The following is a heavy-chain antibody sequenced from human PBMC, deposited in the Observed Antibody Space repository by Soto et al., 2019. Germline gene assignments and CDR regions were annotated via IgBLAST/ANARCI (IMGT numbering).Heavy chain of an antibody. CDR2: INPSVGSI. J-gene: IGHJ4*02. Sequence: QVQLVQSGAEVKKPGASAKLSCKASGYTFTNHYLHWVRQAPGQGLEWLGMINPSVGSINYAPRFQGRVIITRDTATSTVYMDLRNLGSEDTAMYYCVRVANDNIRGSFPESYYFAFCCQGTPVTVSS. D-gene: IGHD3-16*01. CDR1: GYTFTNHY. CDR3: VRVANDNIRGSFPESYYFAF. V-gene: IGHV1-46*03.